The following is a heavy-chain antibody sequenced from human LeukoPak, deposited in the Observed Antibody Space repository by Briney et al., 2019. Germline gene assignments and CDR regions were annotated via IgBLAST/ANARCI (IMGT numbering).Heavy chain of an antibody. CDR3: ARDYSYGYHFQH. J-gene: IGHJ1*01. D-gene: IGHD5-18*01. CDR1: GYTFTSYY. V-gene: IGHV1-46*01. CDR2: INPSGGST. Sequence: ASVKVSCKASGYTFTSYYMHWVRQAPGQGLEWMGIINPSGGSTSYAQRFQGRVTVTRDTSTSTVYMELSSLRSEDTAVYYCARDYSYGYHFQHWGQGTLVTVSS.